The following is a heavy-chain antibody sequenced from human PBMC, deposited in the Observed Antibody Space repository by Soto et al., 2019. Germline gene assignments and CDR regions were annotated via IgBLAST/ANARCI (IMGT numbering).Heavy chain of an antibody. Sequence: GGSLRLSCAASGFTFSGSAMHWVRQASGKGLEWVGRIRSKANSYATAYAASVKGRFTISRDDSKNTAYLQMNSLKTEDTAVYYCTRPLVVPGSMDVWGQGTTVTVSS. CDR2: IRSKANSYAT. CDR1: GFTFSGSA. D-gene: IGHD2-2*01. V-gene: IGHV3-73*01. CDR3: TRPLVVPGSMDV. J-gene: IGHJ6*02.